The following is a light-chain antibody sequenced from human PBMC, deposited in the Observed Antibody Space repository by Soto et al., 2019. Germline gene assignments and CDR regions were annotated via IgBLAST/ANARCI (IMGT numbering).Light chain of an antibody. J-gene: IGLJ1*01. CDR1: SSNIGAGFD. Sequence: QSVLTQPASVSGAPGQRVTISCTGSSSNIGAGFDVHWYQQLPGTAPKLLIYGNSNRPSGVPDRFSGSRSGTSASLAITGLQAEDEADYYSQSYDSSLTGSKVFGSGTKVTVL. CDR2: GNS. V-gene: IGLV1-40*01. CDR3: QSYDSSLTGSKV.